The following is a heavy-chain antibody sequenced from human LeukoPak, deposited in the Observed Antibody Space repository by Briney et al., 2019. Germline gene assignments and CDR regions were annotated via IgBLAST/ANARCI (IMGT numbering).Heavy chain of an antibody. V-gene: IGHV3-23*01. Sequence: QPGGSLRLSCTASGFTFSSSWMHWVRQAPGKGLEWVSLIGASGESTYYADSVKGRFTISRDNSKNTLSLQMNSLRVEDTAMYFCAKDIQLSTWGLGTMVTVSS. CDR3: AKDIQLST. J-gene: IGHJ3*01. CDR2: IGASGEST. D-gene: IGHD5-24*01. CDR1: GFTFSSSW.